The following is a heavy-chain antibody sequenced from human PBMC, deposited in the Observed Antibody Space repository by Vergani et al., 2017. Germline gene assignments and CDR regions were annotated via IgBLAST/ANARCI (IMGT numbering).Heavy chain of an antibody. J-gene: IGHJ6*02. Sequence: EVQLVESGGGLVKPGGSLRLSCAASGFTFSSYSMNWVRQAPGKGLEWVSSISSSSSYIYYADSVKGRFTISRDNAKNSLYLQMNSLRAEDTAVYYCARDKMVGWIAVAGTWHYYYYGMDVWGQGTTVTVSS. CDR2: ISSSSSYI. CDR1: GFTFSSYS. D-gene: IGHD6-19*01. V-gene: IGHV3-21*01. CDR3: ARDKMVGWIAVAGTWHYYYYGMDV.